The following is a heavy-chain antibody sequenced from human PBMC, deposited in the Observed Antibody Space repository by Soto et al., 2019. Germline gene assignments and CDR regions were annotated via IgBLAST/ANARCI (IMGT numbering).Heavy chain of an antibody. D-gene: IGHD3-22*01. CDR2: IYYSGST. CDR3: ARDPAETYYYDSSGYSIYYYGMDV. CDR1: GGSISSYY. V-gene: IGHV4-59*01. J-gene: IGHJ6*02. Sequence: QVQLQESGPGLVKPSETLSLTCTVSGGSISSYYWSWIRQPPGKGLEWIGYIYYSGSTNYNPSLKSRVTISADTSKNQFSLKLSSVTAADTAVYYCARDPAETYYYDSSGYSIYYYGMDVWGQGTTVTVSS.